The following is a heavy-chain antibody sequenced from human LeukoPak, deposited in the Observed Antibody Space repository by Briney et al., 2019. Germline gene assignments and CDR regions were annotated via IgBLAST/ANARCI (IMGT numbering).Heavy chain of an antibody. CDR2: ISESGSA. D-gene: IGHD3-16*01. V-gene: IGHV4-39*01. CDR1: GGSISSSFNY. J-gene: IGHJ4*02. CDR3: ARHYGR. Sequence: SETLSLTCTVSGGSISSSFNYWAWIRQPPRKGLEWIGSISESGSAYYNPSLKSRITMSVDTSENQFSLKLTSVTAADTAVYYCARHYGRWGQGTLVTVSS.